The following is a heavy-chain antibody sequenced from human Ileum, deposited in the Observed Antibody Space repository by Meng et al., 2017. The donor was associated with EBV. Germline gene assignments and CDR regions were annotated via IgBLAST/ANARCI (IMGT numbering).Heavy chain of an antibody. CDR2: IYYSGTT. CDR3: ARGYSSGWYYFDS. J-gene: IGHJ4*02. V-gene: IGHV4-39*01. Sequence: LQLQEPGPGLVKPSETLPLTCTVPGVSFERSSDNWGWIRQSPGKGLEWMGNIYYSGTTYYNPSLKSRVTISVDTSKNQFSLKLSSVTAADTAVYYCARGYSSGWYYFDSWGQGTLVTVSS. CDR1: GVSFERSSDN. D-gene: IGHD6-19*01.